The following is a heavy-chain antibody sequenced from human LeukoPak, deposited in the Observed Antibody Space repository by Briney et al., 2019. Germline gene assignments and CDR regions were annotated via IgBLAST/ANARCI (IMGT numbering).Heavy chain of an antibody. V-gene: IGHV3-23*01. CDR3: AKGEGLTGYYTCFDY. Sequence: GGSLRLSCAASGFTFSSYAMSWVRQAPGKGLEWVSAISGSGGSTYYADSVKGRFTISRDNSKNTLYLQMNSLRAEDTAVYYCAKGEGLTGYYTCFDYWGRGTLVTVSS. CDR2: ISGSGGST. D-gene: IGHD3-9*01. CDR1: GFTFSSYA. J-gene: IGHJ4*02.